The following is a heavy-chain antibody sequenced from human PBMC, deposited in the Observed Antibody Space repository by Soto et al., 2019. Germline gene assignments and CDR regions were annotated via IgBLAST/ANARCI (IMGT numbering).Heavy chain of an antibody. CDR2: FDPEDGET. CDR1: GYTLTELS. V-gene: IGHV1-24*01. D-gene: IGHD6-19*01. Sequence: QVQLVQSGAEVKKPGASVKVSCKVSGYTLTELSMHWVRQAPGKGLEWMGGFDPEDGETIYAQKFQGRVTMTEDTSTDTAFMGVRRPGFGGPGGYFRCKAGGAGGSGWYVDYWGQGTLVTVSS. J-gene: IGHJ4*02. CDR3: CKAGGAGGSGWYVDY.